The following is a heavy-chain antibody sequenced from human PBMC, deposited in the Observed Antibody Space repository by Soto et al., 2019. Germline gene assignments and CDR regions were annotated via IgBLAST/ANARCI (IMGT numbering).Heavy chain of an antibody. D-gene: IGHD3-22*01. J-gene: IGHJ4*02. CDR2: IIPIFGTA. V-gene: IGHV1-69*12. CDR3: ARERRYYYDSSGYYFDY. Sequence: QVKLVQSGAEVKKPGSSVKVSCKASGGTFSSYAISWVPQAPGQGLEWIGGIIPIFGTANYAQKFQGRVTITADESTSTAYMELSSLRSEDTAVYYCARERRYYYDSSGYYFDYWGQGTLVTVSS. CDR1: GGTFSSYA.